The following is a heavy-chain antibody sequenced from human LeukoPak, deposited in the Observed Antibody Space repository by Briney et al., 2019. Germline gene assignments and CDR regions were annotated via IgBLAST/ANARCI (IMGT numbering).Heavy chain of an antibody. J-gene: IGHJ4*02. CDR1: GFTFSSYW. CDR3: ARGGGSAGGPYNFAS. D-gene: IGHD2-15*01. V-gene: IGHV3-7*04. Sequence: PGGSLRLSCAASGFTFSSYWMSWVRQAPGKGLEWVATIKQDGSENHCVDSVKGRFTVSRDNAKNSLYVQMNSLRAEDTAVYYFARGGGSAGGPYNFASWGRGTVVTVSS. CDR2: IKQDGSEN.